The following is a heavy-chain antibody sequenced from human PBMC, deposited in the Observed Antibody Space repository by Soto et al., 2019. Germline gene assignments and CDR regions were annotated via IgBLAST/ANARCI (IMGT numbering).Heavy chain of an antibody. D-gene: IGHD3-3*01. CDR1: GFTFNNA. J-gene: IGHJ4*02. CDR3: AKTPCDFWSGVRFDY. V-gene: IGHV3-23*01. Sequence: GGSLRLSCAASGFTFNNAMSWVRQAPGKGLEWVSAISGSGRSTYYAPSVKGRFTISRDFSKNTLYLQMNSLGAEDTAVYYCAKTPCDFWSGVRFDYWGQGTLVTVSS. CDR2: ISGSGRST.